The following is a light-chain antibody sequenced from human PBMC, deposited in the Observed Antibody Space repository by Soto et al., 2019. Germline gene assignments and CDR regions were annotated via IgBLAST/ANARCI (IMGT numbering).Light chain of an antibody. V-gene: IGKV4-1*01. CDR2: WAS. CDR3: HQYYSTPWT. Sequence: DIVMTQSPDSLAVSLGERATINCKSSQSVLYSSRDKNYLAWYQQKPGQPPKLLIYWASTRESGVPDRFSCSGSGTDFTLTISSLQAEDVAVYYCHQYYSTPWTFGQGTKVEIK. CDR1: QSVLYSSRDKNY. J-gene: IGKJ1*01.